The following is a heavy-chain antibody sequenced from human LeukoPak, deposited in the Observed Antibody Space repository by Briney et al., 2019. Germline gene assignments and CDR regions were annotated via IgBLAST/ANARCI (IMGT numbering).Heavy chain of an antibody. CDR1: GFTFSSYA. CDR3: AKARLEWGSSSSHFDY. CDR2: ISWNSGSI. D-gene: IGHD6-6*01. V-gene: IGHV3-9*01. Sequence: PGGSLRLSCAASGFTFSSYAMSWVRQAPGKGLEWVSGISWNSGSIGYADSVKGRFTISRDNAKNSLYLQMNSLRAEDTALYYCAKARLEWGSSSSHFDYWGQGTLVTVSS. J-gene: IGHJ4*02.